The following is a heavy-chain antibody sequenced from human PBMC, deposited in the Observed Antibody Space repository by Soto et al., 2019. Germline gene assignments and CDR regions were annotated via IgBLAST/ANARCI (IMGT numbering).Heavy chain of an antibody. D-gene: IGHD6-19*01. CDR1: GYSFTSYA. J-gene: IGHJ4*03. CDR3: ARAVAVPADFDY. V-gene: IGHV1-3*01. CDR2: INAGNGNT. Sequence: ASVKVSCKASGYSFTSYAMHWVRQAPGQGLEWMGWINAGNGNTKYSQKFQGRVTITRDTSASTAYMELSSLRSEDTALYYCARAVAVPADFDYWGQGTTVTVS.